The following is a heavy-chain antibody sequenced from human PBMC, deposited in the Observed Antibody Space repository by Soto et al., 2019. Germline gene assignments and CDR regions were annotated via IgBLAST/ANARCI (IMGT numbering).Heavy chain of an antibody. J-gene: IGHJ5*02. CDR3: ARRRYCSGGSCFQTLS. CDR2: IDPSDSYT. V-gene: IGHV5-10-1*01. D-gene: IGHD2-15*01. CDR1: GYSFTSYW. Sequence: GESLKISCKGSGYSFTSYWISWVRQMPGKGLEWMGRIDPSDSYTNYSPSFQGHVTISADKSISTAYLQWSSLKASDTAMYYCARRRYCSGGSCFQTLSWGQGTLVTVSS.